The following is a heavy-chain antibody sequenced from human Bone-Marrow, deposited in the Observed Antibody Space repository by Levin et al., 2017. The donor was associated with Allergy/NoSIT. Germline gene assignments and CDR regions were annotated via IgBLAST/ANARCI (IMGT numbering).Heavy chain of an antibody. D-gene: IGHD1-14*01. CDR3: ARDTLRWRTTNAGFNV. V-gene: IGHV3-7*01. CDR2: IKPDGSEI. Sequence: GGSLRLSCEASGFTFSNFWMAWVRLAPGKGLQWVANIKPDGSEISYGGSLKGRFTVSRDNAKQPLYLQMHSLRVEDTAVYFCARDTLRWRTTNAGFNVWGQGNMVTVSS. CDR1: GFTFSNFW. J-gene: IGHJ3*01.